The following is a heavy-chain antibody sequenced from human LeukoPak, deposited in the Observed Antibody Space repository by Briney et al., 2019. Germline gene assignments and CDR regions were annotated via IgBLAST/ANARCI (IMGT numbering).Heavy chain of an antibody. J-gene: IGHJ4*02. D-gene: IGHD3-3*01. V-gene: IGHV4-59*12. CDR3: VSLLFGGAGRGN. CDR2: TLYGGSN. Sequence: PSETLSLTCSVSSGSIDNEHWCWVRQPPGKGLEWIGHTLYGGSNKFNPSLKSRVTISVDRSKNQFSLTLISVTAADTAVHYCVSLLFGGAGRGNWGQGSLVTVSS. CDR1: SGSIDNEH.